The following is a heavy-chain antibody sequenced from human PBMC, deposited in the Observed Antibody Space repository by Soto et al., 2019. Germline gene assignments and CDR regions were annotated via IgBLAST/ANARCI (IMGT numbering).Heavy chain of an antibody. CDR3: ARERTGTTSMDV. J-gene: IGHJ6*02. CDR1: GYTFTSYA. Sequence: ASVKVSCKASGYTFTSYAMHWVRQATGQGLEWMGWMNPNSGNTGYAQKFQGRVTMTRNTSISTAYMELSSLRSEDTAVYYCARERTGTTSMDVWGQGTTVTVSS. CDR2: MNPNSGNT. V-gene: IGHV1-8*02. D-gene: IGHD1-1*01.